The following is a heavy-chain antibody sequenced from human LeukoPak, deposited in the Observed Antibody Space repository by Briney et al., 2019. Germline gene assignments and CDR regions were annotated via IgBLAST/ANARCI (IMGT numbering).Heavy chain of an antibody. Sequence: GGSLRLSCAASGFTFSSYAVSWVRQAPGKGLEWVSAISGSGGSTYYADSVKGRFTISRDNSKNTLYLQMNSLRAEDTAVYYCAKRYGYYDSSGYYVDYWGQGTLVTVSS. D-gene: IGHD3-22*01. J-gene: IGHJ4*02. CDR3: AKRYGYYDSSGYYVDY. CDR1: GFTFSSYA. V-gene: IGHV3-23*01. CDR2: ISGSGGST.